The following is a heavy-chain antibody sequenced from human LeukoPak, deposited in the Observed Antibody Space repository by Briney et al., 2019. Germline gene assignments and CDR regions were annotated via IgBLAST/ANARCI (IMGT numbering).Heavy chain of an antibody. Sequence: GESLKISCKASGYSFPIYWIGWVRQMPGQGLEWMGIIYPDDSNTIYGPSFQGQVTISADKSINTAYLEWSSLKASDTAIYYCARQGAAGKYYYYYMDVWGTGTTVTVSS. V-gene: IGHV5-51*01. CDR2: IYPDDSNT. J-gene: IGHJ6*03. CDR3: ARQGAAGKYYYYYMDV. D-gene: IGHD6-13*01. CDR1: GYSFPIYW.